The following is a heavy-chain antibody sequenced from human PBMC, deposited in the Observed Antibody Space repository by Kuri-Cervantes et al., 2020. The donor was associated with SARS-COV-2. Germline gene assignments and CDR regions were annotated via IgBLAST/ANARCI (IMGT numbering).Heavy chain of an antibody. J-gene: IGHJ3*02. CDR1: GYTLTELS. Sequence: ASVKVSCKVSGYTLTELSMHWVRQAPGKGLEWMGGFDPEDGETIYAQKFQGRVTMTRDTSISTAYMELSRLRSDDTAVYYCARESIAARLDAFDIWGQGTMVTVSS. V-gene: IGHV1-24*01. CDR3: ARESIAARLDAFDI. D-gene: IGHD6-6*01. CDR2: FDPEDGET.